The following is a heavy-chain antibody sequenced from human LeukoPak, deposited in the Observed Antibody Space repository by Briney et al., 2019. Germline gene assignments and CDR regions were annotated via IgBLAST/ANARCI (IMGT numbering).Heavy chain of an antibody. V-gene: IGHV1-69*06. CDR1: GGTFSSYA. Sequence: ASVKVSCKASGGTFSSYAISWVRQAPGQGLEWMGGIIPIFGTANYAQKFQGRVTITADKSTSTACMELSSLRSEDTAVYYCASIGRLPSTVTFFDYWGQGTLVTVSS. J-gene: IGHJ4*02. D-gene: IGHD4-17*01. CDR2: IIPIFGTA. CDR3: ASIGRLPSTVTFFDY.